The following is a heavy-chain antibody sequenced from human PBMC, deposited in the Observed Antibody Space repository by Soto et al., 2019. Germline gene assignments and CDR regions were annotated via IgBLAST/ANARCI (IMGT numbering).Heavy chain of an antibody. J-gene: IGHJ6*04. CDR3: ARGSDDFWSGYYRMDV. Sequence: ASVKVSCKASGYTFTSYDINWVRQATGQGLEWMGWMNPNSGNTGYAQKFQGRVTMTRNTSISTAYMELSSPRSEDTALYYCARGSDDFWSGYYRMDVWGKGTTVTVSS. V-gene: IGHV1-8*01. CDR1: GYTFTSYD. D-gene: IGHD3-3*01. CDR2: MNPNSGNT.